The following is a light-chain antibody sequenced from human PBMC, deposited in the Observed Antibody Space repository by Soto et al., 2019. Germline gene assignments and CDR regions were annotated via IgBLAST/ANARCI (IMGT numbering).Light chain of an antibody. Sequence: EIVLTQSPATLSLSPGERATLSCRASQSVTRYLAWYQQKSGQAPSLLIYDASNRATGIPARFSGSGSGTDFTLTISSLEPEDFAVYYCQQRSNWPLTFGGGTKVEIK. CDR3: QQRSNWPLT. V-gene: IGKV3-11*01. J-gene: IGKJ4*01. CDR2: DAS. CDR1: QSVTRY.